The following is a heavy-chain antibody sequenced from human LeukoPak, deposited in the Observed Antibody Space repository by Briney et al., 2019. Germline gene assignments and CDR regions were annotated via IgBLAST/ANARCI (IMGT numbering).Heavy chain of an antibody. J-gene: IGHJ6*02. CDR2: INPNSGGT. CDR1: GYTFTGYY. D-gene: IGHD3-22*01. Sequence: GASVKVSCKASGYTFTGYYMHWVRQAPGQGLEWMGWINPNSGGTNYAQKFQGRVTMTRDTSISTAYMELSRLRSDDTAVYYCARVYDFDYVSATYYYDSSGYPMDVWGQGTTVTVSS. CDR3: ARVYDFDYVSATYYYDSSGYPMDV. V-gene: IGHV1-2*02.